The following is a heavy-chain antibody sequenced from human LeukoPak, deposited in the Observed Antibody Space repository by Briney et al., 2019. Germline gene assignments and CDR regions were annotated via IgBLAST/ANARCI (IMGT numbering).Heavy chain of an antibody. CDR2: ISYDGSNK. CDR3: LGYCTNGVCYTPSYYYYGMGV. V-gene: IGHV3-30-3*01. CDR1: GFTFSSYA. J-gene: IGHJ6*02. Sequence: GGSLRLSCAASGFTFSSYAMHWVRQAPGKGLERVAVISYDGSNKYYADSVKGRFTISRDNSKNTLYLQMNSLRAEDTAVYYCLGYCTNGVCYTPSYYYYGMGVWGQGTRSPSP. D-gene: IGHD2-8*01.